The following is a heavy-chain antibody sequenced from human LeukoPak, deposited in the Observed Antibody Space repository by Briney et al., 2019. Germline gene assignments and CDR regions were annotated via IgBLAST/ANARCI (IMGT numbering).Heavy chain of an antibody. Sequence: GGSLRLSCTPSGFSFSSFGMHWVRQAPGKGLEWVAFIGYDGSDKHNADSVKGRFTISRDNAKKSLYLQMNSLRAEDTAVYYCARDLYDYDSSAYYYGRYGMDVWGQGTTVTVSS. J-gene: IGHJ6*02. CDR2: IGYDGSDK. D-gene: IGHD3-22*01. CDR3: ARDLYDYDSSAYYYGRYGMDV. V-gene: IGHV3-30*02. CDR1: GFSFSSFG.